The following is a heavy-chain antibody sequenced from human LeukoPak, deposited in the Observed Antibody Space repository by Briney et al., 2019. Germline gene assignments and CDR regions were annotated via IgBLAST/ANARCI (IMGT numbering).Heavy chain of an antibody. CDR1: GGSISTYY. Sequence: SETLSLTCTVSGGSISTYYWNWIRQPPGKGLEWIGYIYHSGSTNYNPSLQSRVTISVDTSKNQFSLKLSSVTAADTAVYYCARDLKGFSYFDYWGQGTLVTVSS. CDR2: IYHSGST. CDR3: ARDLKGFSYFDY. V-gene: IGHV4-59*12. J-gene: IGHJ4*02.